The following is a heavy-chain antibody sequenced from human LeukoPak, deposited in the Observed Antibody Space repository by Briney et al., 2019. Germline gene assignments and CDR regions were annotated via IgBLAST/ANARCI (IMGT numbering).Heavy chain of an antibody. V-gene: IGHV4-34*01. J-gene: IGHJ5*02. Sequence: SETLSLTCAVYGGSLSGYYWSWIRQPPGKGLEWIGEINHSGSTNYNPSLKSRVTISVDTSKNQFSLKLSSVTAADTAVYYCARQGAFFTVTRFYWFDPWGQGTLVTVSS. CDR3: ARQGAFFTVTRFYWFDP. CDR2: INHSGST. D-gene: IGHD4-11*01. CDR1: GGSLSGYY.